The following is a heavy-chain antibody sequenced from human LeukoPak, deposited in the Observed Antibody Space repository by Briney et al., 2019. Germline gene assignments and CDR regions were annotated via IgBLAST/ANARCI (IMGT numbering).Heavy chain of an antibody. CDR3: ANLPTPFDYYYYYMDV. V-gene: IGHV3-7*03. CDR2: IKQDGSEK. J-gene: IGHJ6*03. Sequence: PGGSLRLSCATSGFTFSSYSMSWVRQAPGKGLEWVANIKQDGSEKYYVDSVRGRFTISRDNAKNSLYLQMNSLRAEDTAVYYCANLPTPFDYYYYYMDVWGKGTTVTVSS. CDR1: GFTFSSYS.